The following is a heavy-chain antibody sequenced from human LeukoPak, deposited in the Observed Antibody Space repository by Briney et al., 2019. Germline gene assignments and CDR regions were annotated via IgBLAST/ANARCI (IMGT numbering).Heavy chain of an antibody. V-gene: IGHV3-23*01. CDR1: GFIFSGSA. CDR2: ISGSGDRT. Sequence: GGSLRPSCVASGFIFSGSAMTWVRQVPGKGLEWVSHISGSGDRTYYADSVRGRFTSSRDNSKNTLFLHMNSLRVEDTAVYYCAKVKYDYGDPVGWFDPWGQGTLVTVSS. CDR3: AKVKYDYGDPVGWFDP. J-gene: IGHJ5*02. D-gene: IGHD4-17*01.